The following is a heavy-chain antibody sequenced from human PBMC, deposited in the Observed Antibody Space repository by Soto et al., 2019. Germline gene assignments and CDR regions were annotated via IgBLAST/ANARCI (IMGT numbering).Heavy chain of an antibody. CDR3: AKDYYSSSQFDY. J-gene: IGHJ4*02. CDR1: GFTFSSCA. CDR2: ISGSGGRT. Sequence: EVQLLESGGGLVQPGGSLRLSCAASGFTFSSCAMSWVRQAPGKGLEWVSGISGSGGRTYYAASVKGRFTISRDNSMNTLYLQMNSLRAEDTAVYYCAKDYYSSSQFDYWGQGTPVTVSS. V-gene: IGHV3-23*01. D-gene: IGHD6-13*01.